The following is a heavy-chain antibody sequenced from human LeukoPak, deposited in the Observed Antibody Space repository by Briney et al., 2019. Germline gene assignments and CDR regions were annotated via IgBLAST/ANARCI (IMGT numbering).Heavy chain of an antibody. D-gene: IGHD2-15*01. V-gene: IGHV1-2*02. J-gene: IGHJ4*02. CDR1: GYTFTGYY. Sequence: ASVNVSCKASGYTFTGYYMHWVRQAPGQGLEGMGWINPNSGGTNYAQKFQGRATTTRDTSISTANMELSRLRSDDTAVYYCASLLGYCSGGSCSPCYFDYWGQGTLVTVSS. CDR2: INPNSGGT. CDR3: ASLLGYCSGGSCSPCYFDY.